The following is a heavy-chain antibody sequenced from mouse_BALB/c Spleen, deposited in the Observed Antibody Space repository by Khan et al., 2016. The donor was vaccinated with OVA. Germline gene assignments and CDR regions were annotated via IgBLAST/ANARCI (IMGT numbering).Heavy chain of an antibody. D-gene: IGHD1-1*02. CDR1: GFSLTNYG. CDR3: DRQPDYHYNIMDH. CDR2: LWHVGST. Sequence: QLQLKESGPGLVAPSQSLSITCTISGFSLTNYGVHWVRQPPGKGLDWLVVLWHVGSTPYNSVLKSRLTLSKDNSKRQAFLTMNILQTDLTAMYLCDRQPDYHYNIMDHWSKGTSATVPS. V-gene: IGHV2-6-1*01. J-gene: IGHJ4*01.